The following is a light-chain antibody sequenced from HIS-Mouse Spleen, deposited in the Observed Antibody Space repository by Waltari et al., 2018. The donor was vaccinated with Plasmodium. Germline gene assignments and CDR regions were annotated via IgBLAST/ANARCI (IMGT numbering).Light chain of an antibody. CDR2: DAS. V-gene: IGKV1-33*01. J-gene: IGKJ4*01. CDR1: QDISNY. CDR3: QQYDNLPLT. Sequence: IQMTQSPSSLSASVADKVTITCQASQDISNYFNWYQQKPGKAPKLLIYDASNLETGVPSRFSGSGSGTDFTFTISSLQPEDIATYYCQQYDNLPLTFGGGTKVEIK.